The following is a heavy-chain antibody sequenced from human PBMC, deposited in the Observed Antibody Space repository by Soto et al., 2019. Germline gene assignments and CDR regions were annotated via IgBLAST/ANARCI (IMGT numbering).Heavy chain of an antibody. J-gene: IGHJ4*02. V-gene: IGHV3-30-3*01. D-gene: IGHD4-17*01. CDR2: ISYDGSNK. CDR3: AIGSDYGDYVMDY. Sequence: QVQLVESGGGVVQPGRSLRLSCAASGFTFSSYAMHWVRQAPGKGLEWVAVISYDGSNKYYADSVKGRFTISRDNSKNTLYLQMNSLRAEDTAVYYCAIGSDYGDYVMDYWGQGTLVTVSS. CDR1: GFTFSSYA.